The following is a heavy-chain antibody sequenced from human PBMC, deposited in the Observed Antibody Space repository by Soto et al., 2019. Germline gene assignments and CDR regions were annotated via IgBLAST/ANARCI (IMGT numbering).Heavy chain of an antibody. V-gene: IGHV4-34*01. CDR2: INHSGST. J-gene: IGHJ6*02. CDR3: ARTPMVRGVIIYYGMDV. Sequence: SETLSLTCAVYGGSFSGYYWSWIRQPPGKGLEWIGEINHSGSTNYNPSLKSRVTISVDTSKNQFSLKLSSVTAADTAVYYCARTPMVRGVIIYYGMDVWGQGTTVTVSS. D-gene: IGHD3-10*01. CDR1: GGSFSGYY.